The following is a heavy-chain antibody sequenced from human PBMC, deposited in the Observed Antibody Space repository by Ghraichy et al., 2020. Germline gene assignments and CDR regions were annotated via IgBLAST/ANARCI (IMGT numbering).Heavy chain of an antibody. Sequence: GGSLRLSCAASGFLFSDYDLHWVRQVPGKGLEWVSGIGTGGDKYYPDSVRGRFTISSENARNSFYLQMNSLRAEDTGVYFCTRISKPGYYGSWYSNWGQGTPVTVSS. V-gene: IGHV3-13*01. CDR2: IGTGGDK. D-gene: IGHD6-13*01. CDR3: TRISKPGYYGSWYSN. J-gene: IGHJ4*02. CDR1: GFLFSDYD.